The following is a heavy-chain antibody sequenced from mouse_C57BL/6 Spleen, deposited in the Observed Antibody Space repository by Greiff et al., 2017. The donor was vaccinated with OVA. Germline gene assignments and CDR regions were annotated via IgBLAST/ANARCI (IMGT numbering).Heavy chain of an antibody. CDR1: GFTFSDYG. CDR3: AGGYYGSSPAWFAY. J-gene: IGHJ3*01. Sequence: EVQVVESGGGLVKPGGSLKLSCAASGFTFSDYGMHWVRQAPEKGLEWVAYISSGSSTIYYADTVKGRFTISRDNAKNTLFLQMTSLRSEDTAMYYCAGGYYGSSPAWFAYWGQGTLVTVSA. CDR2: ISSGSSTI. V-gene: IGHV5-17*01. D-gene: IGHD1-1*01.